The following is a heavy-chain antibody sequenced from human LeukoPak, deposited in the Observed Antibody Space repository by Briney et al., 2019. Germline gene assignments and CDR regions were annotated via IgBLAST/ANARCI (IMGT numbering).Heavy chain of an antibody. V-gene: IGHV4-4*02. CDR2: IYHSGST. CDR1: GGSISSSNW. D-gene: IGHD3-3*01. Sequence: TSETLSLTCAVSGGSISSSNWWSWVRQPSGKGLEWIGEIYHSGSTNYNPSLKSRVTISVDKSKNQFSLKLSSVTAADTAVYYCARVNYDFWSGYQYYFDYWGQGTLVTVSS. CDR3: ARVNYDFWSGYQYYFDY. J-gene: IGHJ4*02.